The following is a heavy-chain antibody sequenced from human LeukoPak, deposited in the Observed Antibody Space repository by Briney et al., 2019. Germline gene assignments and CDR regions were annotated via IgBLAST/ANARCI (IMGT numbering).Heavy chain of an antibody. CDR1: GGSISSYY. V-gene: IGHV4-59*01. Sequence: SSETLSLTCTVSGGSISSYYWSWIRQPPGKGLEWIGYIYYNGSTNYNPSLKSRVTISVDTSKNQFSLKLSSVTAADTAVYYCARGGGSGTILDYWGQGTLVTVSS. CDR3: ARGGGSGTILDY. J-gene: IGHJ4*02. CDR2: IYYNGST. D-gene: IGHD4/OR15-4a*01.